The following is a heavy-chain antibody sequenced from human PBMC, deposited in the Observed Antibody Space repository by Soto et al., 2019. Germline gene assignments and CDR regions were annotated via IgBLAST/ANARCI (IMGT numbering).Heavy chain of an antibody. Sequence: ASVKVSCKASGYTFTSYAMHWVRQAPGQRLEWMGWINAGNGNTKYSQKFQGRVTITRDTSASTAYMELSSLRSEDTAVYYFARVGVAGTGGGDYYYGMDVWGQGTTVTVSS. V-gene: IGHV1-3*01. J-gene: IGHJ6*02. D-gene: IGHD6-19*01. CDR3: ARVGVAGTGGGDYYYGMDV. CDR2: INAGNGNT. CDR1: GYTFTSYA.